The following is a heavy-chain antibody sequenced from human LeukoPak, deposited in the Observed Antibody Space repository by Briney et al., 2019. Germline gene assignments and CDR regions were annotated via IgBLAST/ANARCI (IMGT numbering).Heavy chain of an antibody. CDR3: ARESEDSSGWYGFFQH. Sequence: SVKVSCKASGGTFSSYAISWVRQAPGQGLEWMGGIIPIFGTANYAQKFQGRVTITADKSTSTAYMELSSLRSEDTAVYYCARESEDSSGWYGFFQHWGQGTLVTVSS. J-gene: IGHJ1*01. CDR1: GGTFSSYA. V-gene: IGHV1-69*06. D-gene: IGHD6-19*01. CDR2: IIPIFGTA.